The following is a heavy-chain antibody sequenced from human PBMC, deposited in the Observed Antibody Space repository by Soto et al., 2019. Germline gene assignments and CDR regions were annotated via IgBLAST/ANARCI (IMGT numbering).Heavy chain of an antibody. D-gene: IGHD3-3*01. J-gene: IGHJ5*01. Sequence: QVHLVESGGGVVQPGRSLRLSCAASTLTVSLYGIHWVRQAPGKGLDWVAFISNDGGTQYYADSVKGRFSISRDNSMNTVDLHMNSLRAEDTAIYYCARDIWSGNYKWFDSWGQGTLVTVSS. CDR1: TLTVSLYG. CDR3: ARDIWSGNYKWFDS. CDR2: ISNDGGTQ. V-gene: IGHV3-30*03.